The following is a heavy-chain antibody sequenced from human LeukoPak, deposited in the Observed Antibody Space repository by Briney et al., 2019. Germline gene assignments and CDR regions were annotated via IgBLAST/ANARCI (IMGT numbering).Heavy chain of an antibody. D-gene: IGHD3-10*01. CDR2: ISYDGTNK. J-gene: IGHJ4*02. CDR1: GFIFNTYG. V-gene: IGHV3-30*18. Sequence: GGSLRLSCAGSGFIFNTYGMHWVCQAPGKGLEWVAGISYDGTNKYHADSVKGRFTISRDNSKNTLYLQMNSLRAEDTAVYYCAKDRSTGGYYGSGRSFGYWGQGTLVTVSS. CDR3: AKDRSTGGYYGSGRSFGY.